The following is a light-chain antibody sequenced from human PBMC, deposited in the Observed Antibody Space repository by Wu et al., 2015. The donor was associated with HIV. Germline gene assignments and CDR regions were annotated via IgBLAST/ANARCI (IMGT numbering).Light chain of an antibody. CDR1: QSVSSN. Sequence: EIVMTQSPATLSVSPGERATLSCRASQSVSSNLAWYQQKPGQAPRLLIYGAINRATGIPARFSGSGSGTEFTLTISSMQSEDFAVYYCQQYDNWPPLTFGGGTKVEIK. CDR2: GAI. J-gene: IGKJ4*01. V-gene: IGKV3-15*01. CDR3: QQYDNWPPLT.